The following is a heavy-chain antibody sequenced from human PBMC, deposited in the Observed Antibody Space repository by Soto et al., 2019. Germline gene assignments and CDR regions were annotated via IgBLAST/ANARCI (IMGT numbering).Heavy chain of an antibody. CDR2: IIPIFGTA. V-gene: IGHV1-69*13. CDR1: GGTFSSYA. Sequence: SVKVSCKASGGTFSSYAISWVRQAPGQGLEWMGGIIPIFGTANYAQKFQGRVTITADESTSTAYMELSSLRSEDTAVYYCARDGRAEMATIYWGQGTLVTVSS. D-gene: IGHD5-12*01. J-gene: IGHJ4*02. CDR3: ARDGRAEMATIY.